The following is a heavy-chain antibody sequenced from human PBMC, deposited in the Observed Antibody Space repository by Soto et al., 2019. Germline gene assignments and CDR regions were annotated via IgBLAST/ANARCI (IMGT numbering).Heavy chain of an antibody. CDR2: ISAYNGNT. CDR1: GYTFTSYG. D-gene: IGHD3-22*01. CDR3: ARRYYYDSSGYFGDY. V-gene: IGHV1-18*01. J-gene: IGHJ4*02. Sequence: QVQLVQSGAEVKKPGASVKVSCKASGYTFTSYGIRWVRQAPGQGLEWMGWISAYNGNTNYAQKLQGRVTMTTDTSTSTAYMELRSLRSDDTAVYYCARRYYYDSSGYFGDYWGQGTLGTVSS.